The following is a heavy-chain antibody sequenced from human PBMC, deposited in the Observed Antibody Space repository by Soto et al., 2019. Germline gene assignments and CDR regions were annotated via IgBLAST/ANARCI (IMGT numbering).Heavy chain of an antibody. D-gene: IGHD3-3*01. Sequence: SLRLSCAASGFTFSSYAMSWVRQAPGKGLEWVSAISGSGGSTYYADSVKGRFTISRDNSKNTLYLQMNSLRAEDTAVYYCAKDLPVYYDFWNGSEGDYDGMDVWSQGTTVTV. J-gene: IGHJ6*02. CDR1: GFTFSSYA. CDR3: AKDLPVYYDFWNGSEGDYDGMDV. CDR2: ISGSGGST. V-gene: IGHV3-23*01.